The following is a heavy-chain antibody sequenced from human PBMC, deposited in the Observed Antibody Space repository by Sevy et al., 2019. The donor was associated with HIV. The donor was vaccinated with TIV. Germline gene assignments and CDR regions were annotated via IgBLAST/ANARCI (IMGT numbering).Heavy chain of an antibody. J-gene: IGHJ4*02. V-gene: IGHV4-4*08. D-gene: IGHD4-17*01. CDR2: IHPSGRT. CDR1: GGSISGYY. CDR3: ARHGSQGDYPLDL. Sequence: SETLSLTCAVSGGSISGYYWSWIRQPPGKGLEFIGWIHPSGRTNYNPSVSSRVSMSVDKSRNQFSLQLFSLTAADTAVYYCARHGSQGDYPLDLWGQGTLVTVSS.